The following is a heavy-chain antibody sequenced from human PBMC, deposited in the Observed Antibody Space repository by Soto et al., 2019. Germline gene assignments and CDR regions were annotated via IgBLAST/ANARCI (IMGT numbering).Heavy chain of an antibody. CDR3: ARAYRTSLYYYYGMDV. CDR2: ISSSSSYI. J-gene: IGHJ6*02. CDR1: GFTFSSYS. Sequence: EVQLVESGGGLVKPGGSLRLSCAASGFTFSSYSMNWVRQAPGKGLEWVSSISSSSSYIYYADSVKGRFTISRDNSKNSLYLQMNSRRAEDMAVYYCARAYRTSLYYYYGMDVWGQGTTVTVSS. V-gene: IGHV3-21*01. D-gene: IGHD3-16*01.